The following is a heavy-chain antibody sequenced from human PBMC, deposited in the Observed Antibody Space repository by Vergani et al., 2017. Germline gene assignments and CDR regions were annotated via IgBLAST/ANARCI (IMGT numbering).Heavy chain of an antibody. Sequence: QVQLQQWGAGLLKPSETLSLTCAVYGGSFSGYYWSWIRQPPGKGLEWIGEINHSGSTNYNPSLKSRVTISVDTSKNQFSLKLSSVTAADTAVYYCARVGCLLRARYYFDYWGQGTLVTVSS. CDR1: GGSFSGYY. D-gene: IGHD2-15*01. CDR2: INHSGST. J-gene: IGHJ4*02. CDR3: ARVGCLLRARYYFDY. V-gene: IGHV4-34*01.